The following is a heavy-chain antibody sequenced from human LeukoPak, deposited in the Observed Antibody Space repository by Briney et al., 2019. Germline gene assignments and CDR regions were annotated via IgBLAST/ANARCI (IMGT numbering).Heavy chain of an antibody. D-gene: IGHD6-19*01. CDR1: GFSFSIFA. Sequence: GGSLRLSCVASGFSFSIFAMTWVRQAPGKGLEWVSGIFGSGGSAHYADSVKGRFTISRDNSKNTVYLQMDSLRVEDTAVYYCGKTTTGYSSGRYPGWPVDYWGQGTLVTVSS. J-gene: IGHJ4*02. CDR3: GKTTTGYSSGRYPGWPVDY. CDR2: IFGSGGSA. V-gene: IGHV3-23*01.